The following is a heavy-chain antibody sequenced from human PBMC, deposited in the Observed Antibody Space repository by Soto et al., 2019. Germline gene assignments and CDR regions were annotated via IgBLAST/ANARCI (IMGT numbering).Heavy chain of an antibody. CDR2: ISGSGGST. CDR1: GFTFSNYA. Sequence: EVQLLESGGGLVQPGGSLRLSCAASGFTFSNYAVTWVRQAPGKGLEWVSTISGSGGSTYYADSVKGRFTISRDNSKTPLYLQMNSLRAADTAVYYCAKDQGSSWYEIDYWGREPWSPSPQ. CDR3: AKDQGSSWYEIDY. V-gene: IGHV3-23*01. D-gene: IGHD6-13*01. J-gene: IGHJ4*02.